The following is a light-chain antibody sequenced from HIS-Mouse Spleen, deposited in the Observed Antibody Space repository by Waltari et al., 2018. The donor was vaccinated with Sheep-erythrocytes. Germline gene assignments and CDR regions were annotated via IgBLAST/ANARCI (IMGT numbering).Light chain of an antibody. CDR3: QAWDSSTGVV. V-gene: IGLV3-1*01. CDR2: QDS. CDR1: KLGDNY. J-gene: IGLJ2*01. Sequence: SYELTQPPSVSVSPGQTASITCSGAKLGDNYAGWYQQKPGQSPVLVIYQDSKRPSGIPERFSGSNSGNTATLTISGTQAMDEADYYCQAWDSSTGVVFGRGTKLTVL.